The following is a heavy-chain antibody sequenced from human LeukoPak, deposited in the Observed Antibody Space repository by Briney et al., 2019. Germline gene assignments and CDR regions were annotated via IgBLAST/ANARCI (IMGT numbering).Heavy chain of an antibody. V-gene: IGHV3-15*01. CDR1: GFIFSNAW. CDR3: TTDYYDSSGYAIDY. J-gene: IGHJ4*02. D-gene: IGHD3-22*01. CDR2: LKSKTDGGTT. Sequence: GGSLRLSCAASGFIFSNAWMSWVLQAPGKGLEWVGRLKSKTDGGTTDYAAPVKGRFTISRDDSKNTLYLQMNSLKTEDTAVYYCTTDYYDSSGYAIDYWGQGTLVTVSS.